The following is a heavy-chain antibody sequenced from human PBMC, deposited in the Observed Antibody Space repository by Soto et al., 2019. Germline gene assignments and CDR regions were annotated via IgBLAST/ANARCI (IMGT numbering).Heavy chain of an antibody. Sequence: GGSLRLSCAASGFTLSSYGMSWVRQAPGKGLEWVSGLRGSGDNTFYADSVKGRFTISRDNSKNMLYLQMSSLRAEDTAVYYCAKGSITLIIAADVWGQGTTVTVSS. CDR2: LRGSGDNT. J-gene: IGHJ6*02. CDR1: GFTLSSYG. CDR3: AKGSITLIIAADV. V-gene: IGHV3-23*01. D-gene: IGHD3-22*01.